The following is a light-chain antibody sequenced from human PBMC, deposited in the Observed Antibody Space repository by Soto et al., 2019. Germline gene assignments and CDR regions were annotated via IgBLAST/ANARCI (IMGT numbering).Light chain of an antibody. J-gene: IGLJ1*01. CDR1: SRGVGDYNY. V-gene: IGLV2-8*01. CDR2: DVS. Sequence: QSVVTQPPPPSVSPGDAGPLSRPGNSRGVGDYNYVSWYQQHPGKAPKLMIYDVSERPSGVPDRFSASKSGNTASLTVSGLQAEDEADYYCSSSAGSNNLVFGTGTKVTVL. CDR3: SSSAGSNNLV.